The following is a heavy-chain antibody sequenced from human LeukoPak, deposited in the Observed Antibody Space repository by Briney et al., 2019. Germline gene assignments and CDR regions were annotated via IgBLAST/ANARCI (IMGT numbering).Heavy chain of an antibody. V-gene: IGHV4-59*01. CDR3: AREGLVLPAAPPLRRWFDP. CDR2: IYYKGST. J-gene: IGHJ5*02. Sequence: PSETLSLTCTVSGGSISSYYWSWIRQSSGKGLEWIGYIYYKGSTNYNPSLKSRVTISVDTSKNQFSLKLSSVTAADTAVYYCAREGLVLPAAPPLRRWFDPWGQGTLVTVSS. D-gene: IGHD2-2*01. CDR1: GGSISSYY.